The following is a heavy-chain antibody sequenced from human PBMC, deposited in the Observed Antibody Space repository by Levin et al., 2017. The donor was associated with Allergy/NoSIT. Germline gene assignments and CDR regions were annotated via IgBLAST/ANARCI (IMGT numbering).Heavy chain of an antibody. CDR2: ISYDGSNK. CDR1: GFSFSNYA. CDR3: AREYYSSGYYYFDY. J-gene: IGHJ4*02. V-gene: IGHV3-30-3*01. Sequence: GGSLRLSCAASGFSFSNYAMHWVRQAPGKGLEWVAVISYDGSNKYYADSVKGRFTISRDNSKNTLYLQMNSLRAEDTAVYYCAREYYSSGYYYFDYWGQGTLVTVSS. D-gene: IGHD3-22*01.